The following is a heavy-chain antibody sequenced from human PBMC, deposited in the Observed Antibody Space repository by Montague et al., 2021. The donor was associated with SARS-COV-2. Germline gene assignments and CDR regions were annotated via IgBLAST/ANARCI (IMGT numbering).Heavy chain of an antibody. J-gene: IGHJ4*02. CDR1: GGSVSSGSYF. CDR2: IYNSGTT. CDR3: ARLRRGCARFDFDF. Sequence: SETLSLTCAVSGGSVSSGSYFWSWIRQPPGKGLEWIGNIYNSGTTNYNPSLNSQVTISIDTSQNQFSLNLSSVAAADTAVYYCARLRRGCARFDFDFWGQGTLVTVSS. V-gene: IGHV4-61*01. D-gene: IGHD3-10*01.